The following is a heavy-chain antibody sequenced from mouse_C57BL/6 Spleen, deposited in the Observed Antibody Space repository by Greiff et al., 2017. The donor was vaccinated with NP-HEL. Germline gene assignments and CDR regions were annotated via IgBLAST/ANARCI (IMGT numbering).Heavy chain of an antibody. Sequence: VQLQQSGPELVKPGASVKLSCKASGYAFSSSCMHWVKQRPGQGLEWIGWIYPGGGDTNYNGKFKGKATLTADKSSSTAYMQLSSLTSEDSAVYFCARPGVAPYDAWDYWGQGTSVTVSS. D-gene: IGHD1-1*01. V-gene: IGHV1-82*01. CDR2: IYPGGGDT. CDR3: ARPGVAPYDAWDY. CDR1: GYAFSSSC. J-gene: IGHJ4*01.